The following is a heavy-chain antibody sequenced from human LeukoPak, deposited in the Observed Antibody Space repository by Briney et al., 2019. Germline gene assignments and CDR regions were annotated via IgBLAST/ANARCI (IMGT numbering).Heavy chain of an antibody. V-gene: IGHV4-39*01. Sequence: SETLSLTCSVSGGSISSSSSYWGWIRRPPGKGLEWIATIHYSGGTNYNPSLKSRVTISVDASKNQFSLKLSSVTAADTAVYYCARSSGWYPFDYWGQGTLVTVSS. CDR3: ARSSGWYPFDY. J-gene: IGHJ4*02. D-gene: IGHD6-19*01. CDR1: GGSISSSSSY. CDR2: IHYSGGT.